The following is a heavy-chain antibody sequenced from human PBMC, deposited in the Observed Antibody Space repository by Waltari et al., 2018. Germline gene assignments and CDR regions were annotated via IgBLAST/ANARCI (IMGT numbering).Heavy chain of an antibody. Sequence: QVQLQESGPGLVKPSETLSLTCAVSGYSISCGYYWGWIRPPPGKGLEWIGSIYHSGSTYYNPALKSRVTISVDTSKNQFSLKLSSVTAADTAVYYCARHGYPGDGYTYYFDYWGQGTLVTVSS. CDR3: ARHGYPGDGYTYYFDY. J-gene: IGHJ4*02. D-gene: IGHD2-2*03. V-gene: IGHV4-38-2*01. CDR2: IYHSGST. CDR1: GYSISCGYY.